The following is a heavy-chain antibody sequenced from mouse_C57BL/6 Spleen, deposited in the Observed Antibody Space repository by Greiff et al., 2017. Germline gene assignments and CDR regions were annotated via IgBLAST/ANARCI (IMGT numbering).Heavy chain of an antibody. CDR2: IYPGDGDT. D-gene: IGHD1-1*01. CDR1: GYAFSSSW. J-gene: IGHJ1*03. V-gene: IGHV1-82*01. CDR3: ASSTVVKYWYFDV. Sequence: VQLQQSGPELVKPGASVKISCKASGYAFSSSWMNWVKQRPGKGLEWIGRIYPGDGDTNYNGKFKGKATLTADKSSSTAYMQLSSLTSEDSAVYFCASSTVVKYWYFDVWGTGTTVTVSS.